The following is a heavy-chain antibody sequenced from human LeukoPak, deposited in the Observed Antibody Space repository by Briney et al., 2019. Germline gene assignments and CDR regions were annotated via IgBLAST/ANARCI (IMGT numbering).Heavy chain of an antibody. V-gene: IGHV3-74*01. CDR3: ARVGRIAAADT. CDR1: GFIFSSYW. CDR2: INSDGIST. Sequence: GGSLRLSCAASGFIFSSYWMHWVRQAPGKGLVWVSRINSDGISTSYADSVKGRFTISRDNAKSTLYLQMNSLRAEDTAVYYCARVGRIAAADTWGQGTLVTVSS. D-gene: IGHD6-13*01. J-gene: IGHJ4*02.